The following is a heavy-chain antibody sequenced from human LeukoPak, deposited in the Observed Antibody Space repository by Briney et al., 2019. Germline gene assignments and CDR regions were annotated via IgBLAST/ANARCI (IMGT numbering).Heavy chain of an antibody. CDR3: AKRAMIVVVTPDY. V-gene: IGHV3-30*04. Sequence: PGRSLRLSCAASGFTFSSYAMHWVRQAPGKGLEWVAVISYDGSNKYYADSVKGRFTISRDNSKNTLYLQMNSLRAEDTAVYYCAKRAMIVVVTPDYWGQGTLVTVSS. D-gene: IGHD3-22*01. CDR1: GFTFSSYA. CDR2: ISYDGSNK. J-gene: IGHJ4*02.